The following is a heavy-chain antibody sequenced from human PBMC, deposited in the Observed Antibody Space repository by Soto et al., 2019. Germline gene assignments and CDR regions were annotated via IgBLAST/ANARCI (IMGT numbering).Heavy chain of an antibody. CDR1: GYSFTNYW. CDR3: ASRSSSSSLGLGGIDL. J-gene: IGHJ3*01. Sequence: EVQLVQSGAEVKKPGESLKISCTGSGYSFTNYWVGWVRQMPGKGQEWMGIIFPSDSDTRYSPSFQGQVTISAGKSISTAYLQWSRLKASDTAMYYCASRSSSSSLGLGGIDLCGQGTMVTVSS. D-gene: IGHD6-6*01. CDR2: IFPSDSDT. V-gene: IGHV5-51*01.